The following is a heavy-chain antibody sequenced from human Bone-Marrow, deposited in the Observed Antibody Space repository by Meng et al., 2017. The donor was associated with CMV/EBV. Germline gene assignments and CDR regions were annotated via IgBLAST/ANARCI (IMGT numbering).Heavy chain of an antibody. CDR3: AKILFGYDFWSGYQNSNDAFDI. D-gene: IGHD3-3*01. Sequence: GESLKISCAASGFTFSTYHMHWVRQAPGKGLEWVAFIHYDGSDEYYADSVRGRFTISRDNSKNTLYLQMNSLRAEDTAVYYCAKILFGYDFWSGYQNSNDAFDIWGQGTMVTVSS. V-gene: IGHV3-30*02. J-gene: IGHJ3*02. CDR1: GFTFSTYH. CDR2: IHYDGSDE.